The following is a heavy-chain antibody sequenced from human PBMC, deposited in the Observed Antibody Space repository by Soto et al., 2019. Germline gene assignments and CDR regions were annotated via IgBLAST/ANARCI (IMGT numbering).Heavy chain of an antibody. V-gene: IGHV3-23*01. J-gene: IGHJ4*02. D-gene: IGHD3-22*01. CDR2: ITGSGDYT. Sequence: GGPLRPSCAASGFTFSNYAMSWVRQAPGKGLEWVSSITGSGDYTYYADSVKGRFTISRDNSKNTLYLKMNSLRAEDTAVYYCAKARYYDSTGYLYYFDYWGQGTLVTVSS. CDR1: GFTFSNYA. CDR3: AKARYYDSTGYLYYFDY.